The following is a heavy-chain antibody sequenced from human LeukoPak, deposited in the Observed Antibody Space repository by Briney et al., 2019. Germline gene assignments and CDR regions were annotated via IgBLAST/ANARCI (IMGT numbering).Heavy chain of an antibody. CDR1: GFTFNSYS. CDR2: ISSRGSYI. V-gene: IGHV3-21*01. Sequence: GGSLRLSCAPSGFTFNSYSMNWVRQAPGKGLEWVSSISSRGSYIYYADSVKGRFTISRDNAKNSLYLQMNSLRAEDTAVYYCVRDWGVPRATTDYWGQGTLVTVSS. J-gene: IGHJ4*02. CDR3: VRDWGVPRATTDY. D-gene: IGHD1-26*01.